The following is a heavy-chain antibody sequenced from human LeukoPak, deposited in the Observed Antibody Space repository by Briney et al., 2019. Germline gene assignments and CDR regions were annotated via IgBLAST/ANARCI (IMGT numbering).Heavy chain of an antibody. D-gene: IGHD6-13*01. CDR3: AREGSSWRFDAFDI. V-gene: IGHV4-30-4*08. CDR2: IYYSGST. Sequence: SQTLSLTCTVSGGSISSGDYYWSWIRRPPGKGLEWIGYIYYSGSTYYNPSLKSRVTISVDTSKNQFSLKLSSVTAADTAVYYCAREGSSWRFDAFDIWGQGTMVTVSS. CDR1: GGSISSGDYY. J-gene: IGHJ3*02.